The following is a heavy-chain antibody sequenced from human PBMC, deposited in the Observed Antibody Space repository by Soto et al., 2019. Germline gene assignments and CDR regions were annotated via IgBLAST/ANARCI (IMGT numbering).Heavy chain of an antibody. V-gene: IGHV1-18*01. CDR3: ARVEYYDSSGYAFDI. J-gene: IGHJ3*02. CDR1: GYTFTSYG. D-gene: IGHD3-22*01. Sequence: ASVKVSCKASGYTFTSYGISWVRQAPGQGLEWMGWISAYNGNTNYAQKLQGRVTMTTDTSTSTAYIELRSLRSDDTAVYYCARVEYYDSSGYAFDIWGQGTMVTVSS. CDR2: ISAYNGNT.